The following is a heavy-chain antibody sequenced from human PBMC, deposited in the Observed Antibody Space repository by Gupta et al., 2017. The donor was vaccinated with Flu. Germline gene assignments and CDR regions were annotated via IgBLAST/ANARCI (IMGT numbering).Heavy chain of an antibody. D-gene: IGHD3-3*01. CDR1: GFTFPHAW. V-gene: IGHV3-15*01. J-gene: IGHJ4*02. Sequence: AASGFTFPHAWMSWVRQAPGKGLEWIGRIKSKTDGGATDYAAPVNGRFTNSRDDSNNTLYLQVSSRKTEDTAGYYCTTYDGSFRYWGQGTLVTVSS. CDR3: TTYDGSFRY. CDR2: IKSKTDGGAT.